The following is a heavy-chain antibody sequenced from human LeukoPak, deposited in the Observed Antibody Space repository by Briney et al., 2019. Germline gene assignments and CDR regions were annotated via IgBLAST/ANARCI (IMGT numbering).Heavy chain of an antibody. CDR3: ARVGGSYEGLIDY. J-gene: IGHJ4*02. D-gene: IGHD1-26*01. CDR1: GYTFISYP. Sequence: GASVKVSCKASGYTFISYPIGWVRQAPGQGLEWMGWISAYNGYTNYAQSLQGRVTMTTDTSTSTAYMELRSLRSDDTAMYYCARVGGSYEGLIDYWGQGTLVTVSS. CDR2: ISAYNGYT. V-gene: IGHV1-18*01.